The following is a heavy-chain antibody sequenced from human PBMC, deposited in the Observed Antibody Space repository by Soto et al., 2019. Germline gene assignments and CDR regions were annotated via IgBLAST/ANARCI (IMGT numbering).Heavy chain of an antibody. Sequence: RASVKVSCKASGYTFTGYYMHWVRQAPGQGLEWMEWINPNSGGTNYAQKFQGWVTMTRDTSISTAYMELSRLRSDDTAVYYCARAGSSWSSYYYYGMDVWGQGTTVTVSS. CDR3: ARAGSSWSSYYYYGMDV. J-gene: IGHJ6*02. CDR1: GYTFTGYY. V-gene: IGHV1-2*04. D-gene: IGHD6-13*01. CDR2: INPNSGGT.